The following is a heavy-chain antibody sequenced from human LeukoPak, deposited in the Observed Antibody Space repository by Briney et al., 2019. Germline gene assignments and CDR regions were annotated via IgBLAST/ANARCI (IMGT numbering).Heavy chain of an antibody. Sequence: GGSLRLSCAASGFTFDDYAMHWVRQAPGKGLEWVSSISSSSSYIYYADSVKGRFTISRDNAKNSLYLQMNSLRAEDTAVYYCARIAGSAPPTGGYWGQGTLVTVSS. D-gene: IGHD3-10*01. V-gene: IGHV3-21*01. CDR3: ARIAGSAPPTGGY. J-gene: IGHJ4*02. CDR1: GFTFDDYA. CDR2: ISSSSSYI.